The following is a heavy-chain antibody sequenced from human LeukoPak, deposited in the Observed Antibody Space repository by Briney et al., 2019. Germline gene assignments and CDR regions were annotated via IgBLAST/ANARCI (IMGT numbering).Heavy chain of an antibody. Sequence: GGSLRLSCAASGFTFSSYGMHWVRQAPGKGLEWVAVIWYDGSNKYYADSVKGRFTISRDNSKNTLYLQMNSLRAEDTAVYYCARGRLTMTGALGYWGQGTLVTVSS. D-gene: IGHD3-22*01. CDR2: IWYDGSNK. CDR1: GFTFSSYG. J-gene: IGHJ4*02. CDR3: ARGRLTMTGALGY. V-gene: IGHV3-33*01.